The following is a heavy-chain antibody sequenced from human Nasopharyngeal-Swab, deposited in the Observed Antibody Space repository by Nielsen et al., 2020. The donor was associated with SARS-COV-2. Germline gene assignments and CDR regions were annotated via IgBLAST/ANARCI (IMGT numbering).Heavy chain of an antibody. CDR2: IKEDGSEK. Sequence: VCQAPGKGLEGVAKIKEDGSEKFYVDSVEGRFTISRDNGKNSLYLQMNSLRGDDTAVYYCFTGHYMGVWGKGTMVTVSS. V-gene: IGHV3-7*01. D-gene: IGHD2-8*02. CDR3: FTGHYMGV. J-gene: IGHJ6*03.